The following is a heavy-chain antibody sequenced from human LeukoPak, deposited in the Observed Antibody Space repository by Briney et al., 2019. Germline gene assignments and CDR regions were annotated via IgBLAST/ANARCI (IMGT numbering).Heavy chain of an antibody. D-gene: IGHD3-3*01. CDR3: AREGGFYRPLDY. Sequence: SGTLSLTCAVSGGSISSSNWWSWVRQPPGKGLEWIGEIYHSGRPNYNPSLESRVTISVDTSKNQLSLKMSSVTAADTAVYYCAREGGFYRPLDYSGQGTLVTVSS. CDR1: GGSISSSNW. V-gene: IGHV4-4*02. CDR2: IYHSGRP. J-gene: IGHJ4*02.